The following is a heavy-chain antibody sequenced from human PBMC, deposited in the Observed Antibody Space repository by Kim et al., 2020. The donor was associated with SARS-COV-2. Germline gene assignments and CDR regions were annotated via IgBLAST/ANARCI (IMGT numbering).Heavy chain of an antibody. CDR3: ARDVHSSGRAGTFDY. J-gene: IGHJ4*01. CDR2: VSADESNK. D-gene: IGHD6-19*01. Sequence: WGSLRLSCTASGFTFGSAHMHWVRQAPGKGLEWVALVSADESNKNYVDSVKGRVTFSRDNSQNTLFLEIDSVRPEDTAVYYCARDVHSSGRAGTFDYWR. CDR1: GFTFGSAH. V-gene: IGHV3-30*03.